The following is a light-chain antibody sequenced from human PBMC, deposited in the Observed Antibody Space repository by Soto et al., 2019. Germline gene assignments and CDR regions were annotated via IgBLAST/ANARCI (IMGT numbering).Light chain of an antibody. CDR3: QHSYSTPIT. V-gene: IGKV1-39*01. J-gene: IGKJ5*01. Sequence: DIQMTQAPSALSASVGDRVTITCRASQIISSYLNWYQQKPGKAPKLLIYAASSLQSGVPSRFSGSGSGTDFTLTISSLQPEDFATYYCQHSYSTPITFGQGTRLEIK. CDR2: AAS. CDR1: QIISSY.